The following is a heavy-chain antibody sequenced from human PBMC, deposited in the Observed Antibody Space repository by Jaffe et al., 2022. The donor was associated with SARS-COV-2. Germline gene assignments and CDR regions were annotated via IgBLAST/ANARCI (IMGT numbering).Heavy chain of an antibody. D-gene: IGHD2-8*02. CDR1: GFSFSSYA. Sequence: EVQLLESGGGLVQPGGSLRLSCAASGFSFSSYAMSWVRQAPGKGLEWVSVISGSGGTIYNADSVKGRFTISRDNSKATLFLQMNSLRAEDTALYYCVNHRPGSCTAGSCPPFDFWGQGTLVTVSS. V-gene: IGHV3-23*01. CDR2: ISGSGGTI. CDR3: VNHRPGSCTAGSCPPFDF. J-gene: IGHJ4*02.